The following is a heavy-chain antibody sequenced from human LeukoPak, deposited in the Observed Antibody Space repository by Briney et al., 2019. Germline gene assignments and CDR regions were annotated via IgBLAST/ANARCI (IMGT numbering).Heavy chain of an antibody. CDR3: AKGGKWDVTPFDY. V-gene: IGHV3-23*01. CDR1: GFTFSSYA. J-gene: IGHJ4*02. D-gene: IGHD1-26*01. CDR2: ISGSGGST. Sequence: QAGGSLRLSCAASGFTFSSYAMSWVRQAPGKGLEWVSAISGSGGSTYYADSVKGRFTISRDNSKNTLYLHMNSLRAEDTAVYYCAKGGKWDVTPFDYWGQGTLVTVSS.